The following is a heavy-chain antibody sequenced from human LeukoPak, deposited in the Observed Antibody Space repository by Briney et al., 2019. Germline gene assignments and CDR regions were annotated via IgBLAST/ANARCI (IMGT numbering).Heavy chain of an antibody. CDR3: AKDHKSGMARDFDY. CDR1: GFTFAAHA. J-gene: IGHJ4*02. Sequence: PGGSLRLSCVASGFTFAAHALTWVRQAPGKGLGWVPGFSGGGSSTYYAASGKGRFTISRDNSKNTLYLQMNSLRAEDTAVCYCAKDHKSGMARDFDYWGQGTLVTVSS. D-gene: IGHD1-1*01. CDR2: FSGGGSST. V-gene: IGHV3-23*01.